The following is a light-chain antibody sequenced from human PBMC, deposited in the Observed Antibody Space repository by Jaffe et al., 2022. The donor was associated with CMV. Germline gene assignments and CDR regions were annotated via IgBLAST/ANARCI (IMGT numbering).Light chain of an antibody. CDR3: QQTYIIPHT. J-gene: IGKJ3*01. CDR1: QTISSF. CDR2: AAS. Sequence: DIQMTQSPSSLSASVGDRVTITCRASQTISSFLNWYQQKPGKAPKLLIYAASILQTGVPSRVSGSGSGTDFTLSISSLQPEDFAIYYCQQTYIIPHTFGPGTKVDFK. V-gene: IGKV1-39*01.